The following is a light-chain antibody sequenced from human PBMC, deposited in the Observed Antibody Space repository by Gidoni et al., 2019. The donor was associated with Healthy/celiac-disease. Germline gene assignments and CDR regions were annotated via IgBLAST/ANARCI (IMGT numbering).Light chain of an antibody. J-gene: IGKJ5*01. Sequence: DIQMTQSPSSLSASVGDRVTITCRASQGISNYLAWYQQKPGKVPKLLIYAASTLQSGVPSRFSGSGSGTDFTLTISSLQPEDVATYYCQKYNSAPPPITFXXXTRLEIK. CDR1: QGISNY. CDR3: QKYNSAPPPIT. V-gene: IGKV1-27*01. CDR2: AAS.